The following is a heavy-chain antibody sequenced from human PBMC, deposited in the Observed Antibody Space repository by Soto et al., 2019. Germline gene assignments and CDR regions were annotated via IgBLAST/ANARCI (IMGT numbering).Heavy chain of an antibody. CDR1: EITFSTFS. CDR2: INSISSNI. Sequence: GGSLRLSCSASEITFSTFSKNWVRQAPGKGLEWLSYINSISSNIYYAESVKGRFTISRDNSKNSLYLQMNSLRAEDTAVYYCARDNYGDYADYWGQGTLVTVSS. D-gene: IGHD4-17*01. J-gene: IGHJ4*02. CDR3: ARDNYGDYADY. V-gene: IGHV3-48*01.